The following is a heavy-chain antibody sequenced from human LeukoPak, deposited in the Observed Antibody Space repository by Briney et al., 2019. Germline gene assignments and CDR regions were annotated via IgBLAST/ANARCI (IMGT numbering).Heavy chain of an antibody. J-gene: IGHJ6*03. D-gene: IGHD3-10*01. Sequence: TLSLTCTVSSGSISSDDYYWSWIRQPPGKGLEWIGYIYTSGSTNYHPSLKSRVTISVDTSKNQFSLKLNSVTAADTAVYYCARLDRFGAHYYYVDVWGKGTSVTVSS. CDR3: ARLDRFGAHYYYVDV. CDR1: SGSISSDDYY. CDR2: IYTSGST. V-gene: IGHV4-30-4*01.